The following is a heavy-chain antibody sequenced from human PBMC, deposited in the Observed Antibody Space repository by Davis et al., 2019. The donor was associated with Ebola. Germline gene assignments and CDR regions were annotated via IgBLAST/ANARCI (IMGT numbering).Heavy chain of an antibody. CDR3: ARDSATTVTTGWFDP. CDR2: INPNSGGT. D-gene: IGHD4-17*01. CDR1: GYTFTGYY. V-gene: IGHV1-2*04. J-gene: IGHJ5*02. Sequence: ASVTVSCKASGYTFTGYYMHWVRQAPGQGLEWMGWINPNSGGTNYAQKFQGWVTMTRDTSISTAYMELSRLRSDDTAVYYCARDSATTVTTGWFDPWGQGTLVTVSS.